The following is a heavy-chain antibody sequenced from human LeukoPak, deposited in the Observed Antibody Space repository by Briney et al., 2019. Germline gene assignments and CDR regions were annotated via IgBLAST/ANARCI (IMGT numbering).Heavy chain of an antibody. V-gene: IGHV5-51*01. J-gene: IGHJ4*02. D-gene: IGHD3-10*01. Sequence: GESLKISCKGSGYSLTSYWIGWVRQMPGKGPESMGIIYPADSDTTYSPSFQGPVTISADKSISAVYLQWSSLRASDTAMYYCARQSRDGSKTRGYFFDYWGQGTLVTVSS. CDR1: GYSLTSYW. CDR2: IYPADSDT. CDR3: ARQSRDGSKTRGYFFDY.